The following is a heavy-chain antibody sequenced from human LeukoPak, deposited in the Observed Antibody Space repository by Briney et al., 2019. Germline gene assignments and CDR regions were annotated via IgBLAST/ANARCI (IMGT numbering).Heavy chain of an antibody. CDR3: ARDGRLTIFVRGIISEGSPPKN. J-gene: IGHJ4*02. D-gene: IGHD3-10*01. V-gene: IGHV1-2*02. CDR2: VNPKTGGT. CDR1: GYTFTDSY. Sequence: SVKVSCKASGYTFTDSYMHWVRQAPGQGLEWMGWVNPKTGGTNYAQRFQGRVTMTRDTSIRTAYMELNSLRSDDTAVYYCARDGRLTIFVRGIISEGSPPKNWGQGTLATVSS.